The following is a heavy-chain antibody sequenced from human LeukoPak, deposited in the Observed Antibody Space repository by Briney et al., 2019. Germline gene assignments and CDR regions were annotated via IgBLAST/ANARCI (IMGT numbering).Heavy chain of an antibody. J-gene: IGHJ5*02. Sequence: SETLSLTCTVSGGSISSYYWSWIRQPAGKGLEWIGRIYTSGSTNYNPSLKSRVTMSADTSKNQFSLKLSSVTAADTAVYYCARAEDQLLYGGWFDPWGQGTLATVSS. CDR2: IYTSGST. CDR3: ARAEDQLLYGGWFDP. CDR1: GGSISSYY. D-gene: IGHD2-2*02. V-gene: IGHV4-4*07.